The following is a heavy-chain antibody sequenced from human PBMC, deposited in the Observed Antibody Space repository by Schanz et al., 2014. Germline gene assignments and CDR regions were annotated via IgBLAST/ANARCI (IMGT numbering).Heavy chain of an antibody. D-gene: IGHD4-17*01. V-gene: IGHV1-69*02. CDR1: GGTFSRLT. CDR3: ATLDYADSVS. Sequence: QVQLVQSGAEVKKPGSSVKVSCTASGGTFSRLTFSWVRQAPGQGLEWMGRVIPILGVTHYAQKFQGRVTITADKSTTTAYMELNSLNSDDTAVYYCATLDYADSVSWGQGTLVTVSS. J-gene: IGHJ5*02. CDR2: VIPILGVT.